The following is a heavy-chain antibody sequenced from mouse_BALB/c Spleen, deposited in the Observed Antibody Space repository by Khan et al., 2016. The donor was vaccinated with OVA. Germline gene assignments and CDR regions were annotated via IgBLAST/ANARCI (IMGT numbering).Heavy chain of an antibody. CDR1: GYTFSSYW. CDR2: ILPGSNST. D-gene: IGHD1-1*01. CDR3: ARGNYYGSTSWFGY. Sequence: QVQLKESGAELMKPGASVKISCKAAGYTFSSYWIEWVKQRPGHGLEWIGEILPGSNSTNYNERFKGKATITAATSSNKAYMQLSSLTSEDSAIYYCARGNYYGSTSWFGYWGQGTLVTVSA. V-gene: IGHV1-9*01. J-gene: IGHJ3*01.